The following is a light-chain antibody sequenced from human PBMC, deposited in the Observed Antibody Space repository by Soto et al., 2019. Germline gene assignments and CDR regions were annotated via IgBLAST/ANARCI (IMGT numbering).Light chain of an antibody. CDR1: HSVSSN. CDR2: GAS. CDR3: HQYNNWPPIT. V-gene: IGKV3-15*01. J-gene: IGKJ4*01. Sequence: VLMAQSPATLTVSPGERATLACRSSHSVSSNLAWYQQKPGQAPRLLIYGASTRATGIPARFSGSGSGTDFTLTISSLQSEDFAVYYCHQYNNWPPITFGGGTKVDIK.